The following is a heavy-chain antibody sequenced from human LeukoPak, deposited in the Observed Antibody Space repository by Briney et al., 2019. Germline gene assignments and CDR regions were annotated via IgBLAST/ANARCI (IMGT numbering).Heavy chain of an antibody. V-gene: IGHV3-48*03. Sequence: PGGSLRLSCAASGFTFSSYEMNWVRQAPGKGLEWISYICASGTLTLCADCVEGRFTIYRENSKNALYLQMNSLRAEDTAVYYCAKDVEAGTGFDYWGQGTLVTVCS. CDR3: AKDVEAGTGFDY. CDR1: GFTFSSYE. CDR2: ICASGTLT. D-gene: IGHD6-19*01. J-gene: IGHJ4*02.